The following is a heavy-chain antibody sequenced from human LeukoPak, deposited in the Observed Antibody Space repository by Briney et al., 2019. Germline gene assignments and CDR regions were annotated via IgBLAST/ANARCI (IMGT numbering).Heavy chain of an antibody. CDR2: IFYSGSA. CDR3: ARLTMCRGVIYGTDWHSDL. V-gene: IGHV4-59*12. J-gene: IGHJ2*01. Sequence: PSETLSLTCTVPGGSISSYHWSWVRQPPGKGLEWVGYIFYSGSANYNPSLRSRVTISLDTSKNQFSLKLSSVTAADTAVHYCARLTMCRGVIYGTDWHSDLWGRGTLVTVSS. D-gene: IGHD3-10*01. CDR1: GGSISSYH.